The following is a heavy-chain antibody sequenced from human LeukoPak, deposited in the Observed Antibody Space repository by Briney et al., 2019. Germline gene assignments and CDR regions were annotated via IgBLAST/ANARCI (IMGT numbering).Heavy chain of an antibody. J-gene: IGHJ4*02. D-gene: IGHD2-15*01. CDR3: AKEHDYCSGGSRYPAFDY. CDR1: GFTFSSYA. V-gene: IGHV3-23*01. Sequence: GGSLRLSCAASGFTFSSYAKSWVRQAPGKGLEWVSAISGSGGSTYYADSVKGRFTISRDNSKNTLYLQMNSLRAEDTAVYYCAKEHDYCSGGSRYPAFDYWGQGTLVTVSS. CDR2: ISGSGGST.